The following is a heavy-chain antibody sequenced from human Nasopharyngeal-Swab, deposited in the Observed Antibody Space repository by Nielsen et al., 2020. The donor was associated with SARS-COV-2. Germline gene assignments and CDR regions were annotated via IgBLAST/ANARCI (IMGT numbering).Heavy chain of an antibody. CDR3: ARERRIVATILSDYYYGMDV. CDR2: INPNSGGT. D-gene: IGHD5-12*01. J-gene: IGHJ6*02. V-gene: IGHV1-2*04. Sequence: GSVKVSCRASGDSFTGYYMHWVRQAPGQGREWMGWINPNSGGTNYTQKFQGWVTMTRDTSISTAYMELSRLRSDDTAVYYCARERRIVATILSDYYYGMDVWGQGTTVTRLL. CDR1: GDSFTGYY.